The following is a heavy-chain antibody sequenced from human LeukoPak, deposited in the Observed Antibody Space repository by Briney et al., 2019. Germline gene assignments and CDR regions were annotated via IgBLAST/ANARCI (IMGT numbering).Heavy chain of an antibody. D-gene: IGHD3-22*01. CDR2: IYPGDSDT. CDR3: ARSGYSTARYYYYYMDV. CDR1: GYTFTNYW. V-gene: IGHV5-51*01. J-gene: IGHJ6*03. Sequence: GESLKISCKASGYTFTNYWIGWVRQMPGKGLEWMGIIYPGDSDTRYSPSFQGQVTISADKSISTAYLQWSSLKASDTAMYYCARSGYSTARYYYYYMDVWGKGTTVTVSS.